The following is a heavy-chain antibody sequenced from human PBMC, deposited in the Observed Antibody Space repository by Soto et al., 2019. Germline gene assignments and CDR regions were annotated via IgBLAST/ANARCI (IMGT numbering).Heavy chain of an antibody. CDR3: ARSGPGTYFDY. CDR1: GFTFSSYA. D-gene: IGHD6-13*01. Sequence: EVQLLESGGGLVQPGGSLRLSCAASGFTFSSYAMSWVRQAPGKGLEWVSAVSGSGGSTYYPDSVKGRFTISRDNSKNALYLQMNSLRAEDTAVYYCARSGPGTYFDYWGQGTLVTVSS. J-gene: IGHJ4*02. V-gene: IGHV3-23*01. CDR2: VSGSGGST.